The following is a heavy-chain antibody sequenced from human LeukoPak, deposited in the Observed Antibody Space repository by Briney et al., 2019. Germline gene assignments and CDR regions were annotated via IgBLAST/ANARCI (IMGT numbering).Heavy chain of an antibody. CDR1: GFTFSSYA. CDR2: ISSSSSYI. Sequence: PGGSLRLSCAASGFTFSSYAMSWVRQAPGKGLEWVSSISSSSSYIYYAGSVKGRFTISRDNAKNSLYLQMNSLRAEDTAVYYCARDFVVGYYYGMDVWGQGTTVTVSS. V-gene: IGHV3-21*01. D-gene: IGHD2-21*01. CDR3: ARDFVVGYYYGMDV. J-gene: IGHJ6*02.